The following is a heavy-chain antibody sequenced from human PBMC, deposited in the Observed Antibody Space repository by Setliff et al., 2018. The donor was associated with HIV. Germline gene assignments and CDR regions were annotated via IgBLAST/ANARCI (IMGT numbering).Heavy chain of an antibody. V-gene: IGHV4-34*01. CDR2: IYHSGST. Sequence: PSETLSLTCTVSGASISSHYWTWIRQPPGKGLEWIGEIYHSGSTNYNPSLKSRVTISVDKSKNQFSLKLSSVTAADTAVYYCARVQVDWGSRDFDYWGQGTLVTVSS. CDR1: GASISSHY. CDR3: ARVQVDWGSRDFDY. J-gene: IGHJ4*02. D-gene: IGHD3-9*01.